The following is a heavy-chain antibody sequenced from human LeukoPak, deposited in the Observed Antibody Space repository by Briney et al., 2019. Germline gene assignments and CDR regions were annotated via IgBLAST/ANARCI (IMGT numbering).Heavy chain of an antibody. J-gene: IGHJ4*02. CDR2: ISYDGSNK. D-gene: IGHD4-17*01. V-gene: IGHV3-30*18. Sequence: GGSLRLSCAASGFTFSSYGMHWVRQAPGKGLEWAAVISYDGSNKYYADSVKGRFTISRDNSKNTLYLQMNSLRAEDTAVYYCAKDRYGDYGSSFDYWGQGTLVTVSS. CDR1: GFTFSSYG. CDR3: AKDRYGDYGSSFDY.